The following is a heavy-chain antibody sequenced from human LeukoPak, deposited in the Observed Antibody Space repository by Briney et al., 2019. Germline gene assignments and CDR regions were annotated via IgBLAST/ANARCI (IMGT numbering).Heavy chain of an antibody. CDR2: ISWNSVNI. D-gene: IGHD6-6*01. CDR3: ATDRSSIAVRPH. J-gene: IGHJ4*02. Sequence: GGSLRLSCAASGFTFDDYAMHWVRQAPGKGLEWVSAISWNSVNIDYADSVKGRFTISRDNAKNTLYLQMNSLRAEDTAVYYCATDRSSIAVRPHWGQGTQVTVSS. CDR1: GFTFDDYA. V-gene: IGHV3-9*01.